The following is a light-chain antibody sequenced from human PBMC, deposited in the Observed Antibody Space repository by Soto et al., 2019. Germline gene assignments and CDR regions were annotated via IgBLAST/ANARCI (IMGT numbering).Light chain of an antibody. CDR3: QQIHSYPFT. V-gene: IGKV1-9*01. J-gene: IGKJ2*01. CDR2: AAS. CDR1: QGITSY. Sequence: DIQLTQSPSFLSASVGDRVTITCRASQGITSYSAWYQQKSGEAPKLLIYAASTLQSGVPSRFSGSGSGTEFTLTINSLQPEDFATYFCQQIHSYPFTFGQGTKLEIK.